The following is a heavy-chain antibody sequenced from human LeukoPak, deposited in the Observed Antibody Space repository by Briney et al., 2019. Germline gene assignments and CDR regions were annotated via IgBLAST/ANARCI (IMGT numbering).Heavy chain of an antibody. V-gene: IGHV3-7*01. CDR1: GFTFSSYW. J-gene: IGHJ4*02. D-gene: IGHD6-19*01. Sequence: PGGSLRLSCAACGFTFSSYWMSWVRQAPGKGLEWVAHIKQDGSEKYYVDSVKGRFTISRDNPKNSLYLQMNSLRAEDTAVYYCARIPGIAVAGFDYWGQGTLVTVSS. CDR2: IKQDGSEK. CDR3: ARIPGIAVAGFDY.